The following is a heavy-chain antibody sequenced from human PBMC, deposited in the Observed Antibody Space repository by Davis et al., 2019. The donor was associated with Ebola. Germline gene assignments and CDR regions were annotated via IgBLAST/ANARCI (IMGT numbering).Heavy chain of an antibody. CDR1: GFYFSGYW. CDR2: IKSDGSER. CDR3: ARGADWSGYLRGIINYYYYGMDV. V-gene: IGHV3-7*01. D-gene: IGHD3-3*01. J-gene: IGHJ6*02. Sequence: GGSLRLSCEASGFYFSGYWMNWVRQAPGKGLEWVAIIKSDGSERNYVDSVKGRFTISRDNAKNSLLLQRNSLRAEDTAVYYCARGADWSGYLRGIINYYYYGMDVWGQGTTVTVSS.